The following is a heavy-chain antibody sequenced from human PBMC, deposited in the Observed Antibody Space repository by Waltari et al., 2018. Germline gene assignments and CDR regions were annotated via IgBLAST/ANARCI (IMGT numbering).Heavy chain of an antibody. D-gene: IGHD3-10*01. CDR3: ARQNVGPGSAHLDH. J-gene: IGHJ4*02. Sequence: QVQLQESGPGLVKSSQTLSLTCTVSGGSISSSGYYWNWIRQHPKKGLEWIGLIYNSGSASYNPSLKSRVTISGDTSKNQFSLKLNSVTADDMAMYYCARQNVGPGSAHLDHWGQGTLVTVSS. CDR1: GGSISSSGYY. CDR2: IYNSGSA. V-gene: IGHV4-31*03.